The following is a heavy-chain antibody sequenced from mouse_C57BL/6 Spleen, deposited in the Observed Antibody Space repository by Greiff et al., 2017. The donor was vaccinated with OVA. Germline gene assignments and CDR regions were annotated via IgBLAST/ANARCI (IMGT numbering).Heavy chain of an antibody. CDR2: INPSTGGT. CDR3: ARYPIYYGSSYAMDY. Sequence: VQLQQSGPELVKPGASVKISCKASGYSFTGYYMNWVKQSPEKSLEWIGEINPSTGGTTYNQKFKAKATLTVDKSSSTAYMQLKSLTSEDSAVYYCARYPIYYGSSYAMDYWGQGTSVTVSS. CDR1: GYSFTGYY. D-gene: IGHD1-1*01. V-gene: IGHV1-42*01. J-gene: IGHJ4*01.